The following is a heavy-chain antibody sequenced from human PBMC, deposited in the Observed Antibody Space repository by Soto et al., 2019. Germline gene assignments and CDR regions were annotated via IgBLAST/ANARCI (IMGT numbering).Heavy chain of an antibody. V-gene: IGHV3-23*01. D-gene: IGHD3-10*01. Sequence: EVQLLESGGGLVQPGGSLRLSCAASGFTFSSYAMSWVRQAPGKGLEWVSAISGSGGSTYYADSVKGRFTISRDNSKNTQYLQMNSLIAEDTAVDYCAKDGLSWFGEFTNPKPQTNWFDPWGQGTLVTVSS. CDR2: ISGSGGST. J-gene: IGHJ5*02. CDR1: GFTFSSYA. CDR3: AKDGLSWFGEFTNPKPQTNWFDP.